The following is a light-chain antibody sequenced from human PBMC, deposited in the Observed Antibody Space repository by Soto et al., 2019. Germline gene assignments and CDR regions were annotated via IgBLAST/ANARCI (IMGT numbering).Light chain of an antibody. CDR3: SSYTSSSTLV. CDR1: SSDVGGYNY. J-gene: IGLJ2*01. Sequence: QSALTQPASVSGSPGQSITISCTGTSSDVGGYNYVSWYQQHPDKAPKLMIYEVSNRPSGVSNRFSGSKSGNTASLIISGLQAEDEADYYCSSYTSSSTLVFGGGTKLTVL. V-gene: IGLV2-14*01. CDR2: EVS.